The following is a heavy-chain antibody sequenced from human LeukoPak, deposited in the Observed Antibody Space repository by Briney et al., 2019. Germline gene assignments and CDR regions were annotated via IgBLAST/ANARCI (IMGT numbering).Heavy chain of an antibody. Sequence: GRSLRLSCAASGFTFSSYGMHWVRQAPGKGLEWVAVIWYGGSNKYYADSVKGRFTISRDNAKNSLSLQMHSLRAEDTAVYYCVRDNPRCCGVVPVNIDDFWGQGTLVTVSS. CDR2: IWYGGSNK. V-gene: IGHV3-33*08. D-gene: IGHD2-15*01. CDR1: GFTFSSYG. J-gene: IGHJ4*02. CDR3: VRDNPRCCGVVPVNIDDF.